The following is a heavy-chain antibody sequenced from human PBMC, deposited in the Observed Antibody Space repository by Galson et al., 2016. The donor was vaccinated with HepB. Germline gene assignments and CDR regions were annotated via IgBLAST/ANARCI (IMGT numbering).Heavy chain of an antibody. CDR3: ARETIQFRGKVRLSLHGMDV. D-gene: IGHD3-10*01. CDR2: VPDSGSA. J-gene: IGHJ6*02. Sequence: LSLTCTVSGGSISNYYWSWIRQPPGKRLEWIGYVPDSGSANYNPSLKSRVSISVDTSKNQFSLKLTSVTGADTAVYYCARETIQFRGKVRLSLHGMDVWGQGTTVTVSS. CDR1: GGSISNYY. V-gene: IGHV4-59*12.